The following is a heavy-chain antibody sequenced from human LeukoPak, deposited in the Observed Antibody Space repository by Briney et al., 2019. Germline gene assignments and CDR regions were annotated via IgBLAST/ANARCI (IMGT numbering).Heavy chain of an antibody. J-gene: IGHJ4*02. V-gene: IGHV1-46*01. D-gene: IGHD3-9*01. Sequence: ASVKVSCKASGYIFTLYYIHWVRQAPGQGLEWMGIINPSTGSTSYAQKFQGRVTMTRDTSTSTVYMELSSLRSDDTAVYYCAGGLGAPRLPPDYWGQGTVVTVSS. CDR1: GYIFTLYY. CDR3: AGGLGAPRLPPDY. CDR2: INPSTGST.